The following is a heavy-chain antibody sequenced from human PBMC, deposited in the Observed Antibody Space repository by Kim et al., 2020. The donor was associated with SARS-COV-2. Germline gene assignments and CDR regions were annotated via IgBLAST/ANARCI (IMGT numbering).Heavy chain of an antibody. J-gene: IGHJ4*02. D-gene: IGHD5-18*01. Sequence: NTYYNPSLKSRVIISVDTSKNQFSLDLSSVTAADTAVYYCARDTGYSPDSWGQGTLVTVSS. CDR2: NT. V-gene: IGHV4-31*02. CDR3: ARDTGYSPDS.